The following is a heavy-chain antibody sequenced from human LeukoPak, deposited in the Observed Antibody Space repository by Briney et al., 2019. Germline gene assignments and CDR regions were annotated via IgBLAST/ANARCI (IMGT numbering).Heavy chain of an antibody. CDR1: GGTFSSYA. CDR2: IIPIFGTA. J-gene: IGHJ4*02. CDR3: ARDRIGGSYFDY. V-gene: IGHV1-69*13. Sequence: SVKVSCKASGGTFSSYAISWVRQAPGQGLEWMGGIIPIFGTANYAQKFQGRVTITADESTSTAYMELSSLRSEDTAVYYCARDRIGGSYFDYWGQGTLVTVSS. D-gene: IGHD2-15*01.